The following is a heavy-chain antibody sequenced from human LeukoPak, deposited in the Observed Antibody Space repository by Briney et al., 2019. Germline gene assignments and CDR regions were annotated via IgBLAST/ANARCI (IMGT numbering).Heavy chain of an antibody. V-gene: IGHV3-7*01. CDR2: IKQDGSEK. CDR3: ARDEDAFDI. Sequence: GGSLRLSCAASGLTFSSYWMSWVRQAPGKGLEWVANIKQDGSEKYYVDSVKGRFTISRDNAKNSLYLQMNSLRAEDTAVYYCARDEDAFDIWGQGTMVTVSS. CDR1: GLTFSSYW. J-gene: IGHJ3*02.